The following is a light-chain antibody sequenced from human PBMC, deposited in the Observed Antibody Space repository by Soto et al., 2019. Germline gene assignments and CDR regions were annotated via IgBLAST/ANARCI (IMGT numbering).Light chain of an antibody. J-gene: IGKJ1*01. CDR1: QSVSSS. CDR2: GAS. Sequence: EIVMTQSPATLSVSPGERATLSCRASQSVSSSLAWYQQRPGQAPRLLIYGASTRATGIPARFSGSGSGTDFTLTISRLGPEDFAVYYCQQYGSSPGTFGQGTKVDIK. V-gene: IGKV3-20*01. CDR3: QQYGSSPGT.